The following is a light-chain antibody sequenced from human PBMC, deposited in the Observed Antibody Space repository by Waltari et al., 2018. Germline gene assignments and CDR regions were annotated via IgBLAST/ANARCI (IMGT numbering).Light chain of an antibody. V-gene: IGLV2-11*01. CDR1: SSDIGNSNF. J-gene: IGLJ7*01. CDR3: CSYAGSYTFV. Sequence: QSALTQPRSVSGSPGQSVTISCSGTSSDIGNSNFFSWYQQHPGNAPNLLLYDVVKRPSGVPDRFSGSKSGNTASLTISGLQTEDEGDYYCCSYAGSYTFVFGGGTQLTVL. CDR2: DVV.